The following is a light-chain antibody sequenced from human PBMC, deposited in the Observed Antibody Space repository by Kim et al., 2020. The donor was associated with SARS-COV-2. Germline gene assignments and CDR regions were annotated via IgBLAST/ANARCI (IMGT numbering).Light chain of an antibody. J-gene: IGKJ2*01. Sequence: DIQMTQSPSSLSASVGNRVTITCRASQTINTYLNWYQQKPGKAPNLLISAASSLQSGVPSRFSGSGSGTDFTLTINSLQPEDFVTYYCQQSYSGPYTFGQGTKLEI. CDR1: QTINTY. V-gene: IGKV1-39*01. CDR2: AAS. CDR3: QQSYSGPYT.